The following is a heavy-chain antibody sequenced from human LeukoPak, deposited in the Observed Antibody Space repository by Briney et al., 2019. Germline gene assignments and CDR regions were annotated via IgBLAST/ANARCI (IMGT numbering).Heavy chain of an antibody. CDR1: GFTFSSYA. V-gene: IGHV3-23*01. J-gene: IGHJ4*02. Sequence: QPGGSLRLSCAVSGFTFSSYAMSWVRLAPGKGLEWVSTISGSGDNTYSADSVRGRFTISRDNSKNTLYLQMNSLRAEDTAIYYCAKVSWANYFDYWGQGTLVTVSS. CDR2: ISGSGDNT. D-gene: IGHD6-13*01. CDR3: AKVSWANYFDY.